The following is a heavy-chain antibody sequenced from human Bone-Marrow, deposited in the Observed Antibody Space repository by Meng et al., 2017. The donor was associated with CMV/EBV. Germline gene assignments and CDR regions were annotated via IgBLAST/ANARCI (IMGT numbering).Heavy chain of an antibody. CDR3: ARPRVPWDYYYGMDV. D-gene: IGHD3-10*01. J-gene: IGHJ6*02. Sequence: SETLSLTCTVSGYSISSGYYWGWIRQPPGKGLEWIGSIYHSGSTYYNPSLKSRVTISVDTSKNQFSLKLSSVTAADTAVYYCARPRVPWDYYYGMDVWGQGTTVTVSS. V-gene: IGHV4-38-2*02. CDR1: GYSISSGYY. CDR2: IYHSGST.